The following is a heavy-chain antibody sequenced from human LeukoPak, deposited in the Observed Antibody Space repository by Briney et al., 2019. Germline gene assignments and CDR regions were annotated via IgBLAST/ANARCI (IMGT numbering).Heavy chain of an antibody. Sequence: ASVKVSCKASGGSFTFTSHSINWVRQATGQGLEWMGWMNPNSGNTGYAQKFQGRVTMTRYTSISTTYMELSSLRSEDTAVYYCARGFRGKFPLHYYVDVWGKGTTVTVSS. D-gene: IGHD2-21*01. CDR3: ARGFRGKFPLHYYVDV. CDR1: GGSFTFTSHS. V-gene: IGHV1-8*02. CDR2: MNPNSGNT. J-gene: IGHJ6*03.